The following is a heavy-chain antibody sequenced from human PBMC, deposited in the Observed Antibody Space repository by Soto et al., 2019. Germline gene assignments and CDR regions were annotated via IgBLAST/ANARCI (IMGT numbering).Heavy chain of an antibody. D-gene: IGHD3-9*01. CDR1: GYTFTSND. CDR3: AVGYYDILTGYFYYGMDV. V-gene: IGHV1-18*01. Sequence: QVQLVQSGAEVKKPGASVKVSCRASGYTFTSNDISWMRQAPGQGLGWMGWISAYNGNTNYAQKLQGRVTLTTDPSTSTTYIEQRSLRSDDTAVYYCAVGYYDILTGYFYYGMDVWGQGTTVTVSS. J-gene: IGHJ6*02. CDR2: ISAYNGNT.